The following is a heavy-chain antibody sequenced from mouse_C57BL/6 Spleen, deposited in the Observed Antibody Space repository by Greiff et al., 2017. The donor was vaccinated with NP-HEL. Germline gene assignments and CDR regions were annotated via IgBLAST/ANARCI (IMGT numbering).Heavy chain of an antibody. J-gene: IGHJ4*01. CDR1: GFTFSSYG. CDR2: ISSGGSYT. V-gene: IGHV5-6*01. CDR3: ARLGHYGSSYNAMDY. Sequence: EVQLQESGGDLVKPGGSLKLSCAASGFTFSSYGMSWVRQTPDKRLEWVATISSGGSYTYYPDSVKGRFTISRDNAKNTLYLQMSSLKSEDTAMYYCARLGHYGSSYNAMDYWGQGTSVTVSS. D-gene: IGHD1-1*01.